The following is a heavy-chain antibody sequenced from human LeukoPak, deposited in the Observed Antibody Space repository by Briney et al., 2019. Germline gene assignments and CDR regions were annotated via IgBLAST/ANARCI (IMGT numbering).Heavy chain of an antibody. CDR1: GGTFISYA. CDR3: AREASSGSYFVGAFDI. CDR2: IIPIFGTA. V-gene: IGHV1-69*13. D-gene: IGHD1-26*01. Sequence: SVKVSCKASGGTFISYAISWVRQAPGQGLEWMGGIIPIFGTANYAQKFQGRVTITADESTSTAYMELSSLRSEDTAVYYCAREASSGSYFVGAFDIWGQGTMVTVSS. J-gene: IGHJ3*02.